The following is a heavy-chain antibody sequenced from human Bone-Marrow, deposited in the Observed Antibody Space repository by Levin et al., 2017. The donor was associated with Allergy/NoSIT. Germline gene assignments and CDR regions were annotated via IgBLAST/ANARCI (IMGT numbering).Heavy chain of an antibody. CDR3: TRVQLWEDDAFDI. Sequence: GGSLRLSCTASGFTFGDYAMSWVRQAPGKGLEWVGFIRSKAYGGTTEYAASVKGRFTISRDDSKSIAYLQMNSLKTEDTAVYYCTRVQLWEDDAFDIWGQGTMVTVSS. CDR2: IRSKAYGGTT. D-gene: IGHD5-18*01. J-gene: IGHJ3*02. V-gene: IGHV3-49*04. CDR1: GFTFGDYA.